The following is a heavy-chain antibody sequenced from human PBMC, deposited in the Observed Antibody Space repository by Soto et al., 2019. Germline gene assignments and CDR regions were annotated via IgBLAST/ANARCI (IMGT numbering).Heavy chain of an antibody. CDR1: GGSISSYY. Sequence: SETLSLTCTVSGGSISSYYWGWVRQHPGKGLEWIGHISYSGNTYYNPSLNGRLIISLDTSKNQFSLGLSSVTAADTAVYYCARDRLMATAGTARHYFGLDVWGQGTTVTVSS. CDR3: ARDRLMATAGTARHYFGLDV. J-gene: IGHJ6*02. CDR2: ISYSGNT. D-gene: IGHD5-18*01. V-gene: IGHV4-59*06.